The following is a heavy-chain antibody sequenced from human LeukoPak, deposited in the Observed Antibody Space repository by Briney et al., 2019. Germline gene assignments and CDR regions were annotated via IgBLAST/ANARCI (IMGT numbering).Heavy chain of an antibody. D-gene: IGHD3-16*01. Sequence: GGSLRLSCAASGFTFSSYAMHWVRQAPGKGLEYVSAISSNGGSTYYANSVRGRFTISRDNAKSSLYLQMNSLRAEDTAVYYCAKVGWGVFDYWGQGTLVTVSS. CDR3: AKVGWGVFDY. CDR2: ISSNGGST. CDR1: GFTFSSYA. J-gene: IGHJ4*02. V-gene: IGHV3-64*01.